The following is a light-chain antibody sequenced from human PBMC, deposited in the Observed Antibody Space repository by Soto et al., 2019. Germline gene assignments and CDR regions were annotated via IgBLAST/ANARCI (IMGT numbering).Light chain of an antibody. J-gene: IGLJ1*01. V-gene: IGLV2-23*01. CDR1: RNDVGSYNL. Sequence: QSALTQPASVSGSPGQSITISCTGTRNDVGSYNLVSWYQQHPVKAPKLIIYESTKRPSGVSNRFSGSKSGNTASLTISGLQAEDEADYYCCSYAGRHTFVFGTGTKLTVL. CDR3: CSYAGRHTFV. CDR2: EST.